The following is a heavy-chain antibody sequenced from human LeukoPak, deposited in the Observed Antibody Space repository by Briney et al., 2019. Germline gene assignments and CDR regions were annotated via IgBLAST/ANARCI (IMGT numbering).Heavy chain of an antibody. CDR2: IYYSGST. J-gene: IGHJ4*02. D-gene: IGHD5-12*01. CDR1: GGFISSYS. V-gene: IGHV4-59*01. Sequence: SETLSLTCSVSGGFISSYSGSWIRHPPGKGLEWIGYIYYSGSTNYNPSLKSRVTISVDTSKNQFSLKLSSVTAADTAVYYCARGVTSGYASDYYFDYWGQGTLLTVSS. CDR3: ARGVTSGYASDYYFDY.